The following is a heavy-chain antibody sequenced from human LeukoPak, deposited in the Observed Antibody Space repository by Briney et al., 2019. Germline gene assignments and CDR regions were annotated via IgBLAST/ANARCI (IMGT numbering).Heavy chain of an antibody. CDR3: ARVDGSPDS. CDR2: VNLKSGNS. Sequence: ASVKVSCKASGYTFTRYDINWVRQATGQGLEWMGWVNLKSGNSGSAQKFQGRVTTTRDTSINTAYMELSSLRPEDTGVYYCARVDGSPDSWGQGTLVTVSS. D-gene: IGHD2-15*01. CDR1: GYTFTRYD. J-gene: IGHJ4*02. V-gene: IGHV1-8*03.